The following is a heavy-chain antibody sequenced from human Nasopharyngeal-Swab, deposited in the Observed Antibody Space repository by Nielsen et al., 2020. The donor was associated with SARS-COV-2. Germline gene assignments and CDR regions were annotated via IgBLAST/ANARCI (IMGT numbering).Heavy chain of an antibody. CDR3: ARGGRRLPFYYYYGMDV. J-gene: IGHJ6*02. Sequence: WIRQPPGKGLVWVSRINSDGSSTSYADSVKGRFTISRDNAKNTLYLQMNSLRAEDTAVYYCARGGRRLPFYYYYGMDVWGQGTTVTVSS. CDR2: INSDGSST. V-gene: IGHV3-74*01. D-gene: IGHD5-24*01.